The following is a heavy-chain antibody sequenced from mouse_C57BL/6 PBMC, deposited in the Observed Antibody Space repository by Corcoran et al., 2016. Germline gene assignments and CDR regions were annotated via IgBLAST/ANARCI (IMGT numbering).Heavy chain of an antibody. CDR2: INPNNGGT. CDR3: ATEGGNYYGSSLFAY. CDR1: GYTFTDYY. Sequence: EVQLQQSGPELVKPGASVKISCKASGYTFTDYYMNWVKQSHGKSLEWIGDINPNNGGTSYNQKFKGKATFTVDKSSSTAYRELRSLTSEDSAVYYCATEGGNYYGSSLFAYWGQGTLVTVSA. V-gene: IGHV1-26*01. J-gene: IGHJ3*01. D-gene: IGHD1-1*01.